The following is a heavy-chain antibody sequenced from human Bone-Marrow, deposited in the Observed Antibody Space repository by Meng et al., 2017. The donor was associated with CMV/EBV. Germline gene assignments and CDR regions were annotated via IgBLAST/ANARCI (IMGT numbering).Heavy chain of an antibody. Sequence: GSLRLSCTVSGGSISSYYWSWIRQPPGKGLEWLGYIYYSGSTNYNPSLMSRVTMSVDTSKNQFSLKLTSVTAADTAVYYCARQPPGSAAFDIWGQGTMVAVSS. J-gene: IGHJ3*02. V-gene: IGHV4-59*01. CDR1: GGSISSYY. D-gene: IGHD3-10*01. CDR2: IYYSGST. CDR3: ARQPPGSAAFDI.